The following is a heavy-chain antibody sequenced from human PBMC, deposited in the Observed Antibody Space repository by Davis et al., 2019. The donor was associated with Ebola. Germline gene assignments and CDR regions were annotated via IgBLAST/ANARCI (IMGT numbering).Heavy chain of an antibody. V-gene: IGHV1-2*06. CDR1: GYTFTDYN. J-gene: IGHJ4*02. CDR3: ARGHNYAHEY. Sequence: ASVKVSCKASGYTFTDYNIHWMRQASGRGLEWLGRVILKSGATNYAQKFQGRVTMTRDTSISTVYMELSSLRYDDTADYYCARGHNYAHEYWGQGTLVTVSS. D-gene: IGHD4-11*01. CDR2: VILKSGAT.